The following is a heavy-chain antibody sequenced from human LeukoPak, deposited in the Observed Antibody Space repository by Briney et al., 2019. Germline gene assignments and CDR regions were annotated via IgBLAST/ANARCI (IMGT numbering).Heavy chain of an antibody. CDR1: GFTFSSYG. CDR2: IRYDGSNK. J-gene: IGHJ3*02. CDR3: AKSEILDNTFDI. V-gene: IGHV3-30*02. Sequence: GGSLRLSCAASGFTFSSYGMHWVRQAPGKGLEWVTFIRYDGSNKYYADSVKGRFTISRDNSNNTLFLQMNSLRAEDTAVYYCAKSEILDNTFDICGQGTMVTVSS. D-gene: IGHD1-14*01.